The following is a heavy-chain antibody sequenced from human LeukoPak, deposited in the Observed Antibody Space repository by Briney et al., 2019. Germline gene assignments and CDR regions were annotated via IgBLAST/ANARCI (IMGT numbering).Heavy chain of an antibody. V-gene: IGHV5-51*01. J-gene: IGHJ4*02. CDR3: ARRDSSGYYDY. D-gene: IGHD3-22*01. Sequence: GESLKISCEGSGYSFTTYWIGWVRQMPGKGLEWMGIIYPGDSNTRYSPSFQGQVTISADKSISTAYLQWSSLKASDTALYYCARRDSSGYYDYWGQGTLVTVS. CDR1: GYSFTTYW. CDR2: IYPGDSNT.